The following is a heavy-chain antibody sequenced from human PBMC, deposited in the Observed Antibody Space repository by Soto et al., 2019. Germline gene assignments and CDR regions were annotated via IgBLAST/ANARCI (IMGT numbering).Heavy chain of an antibody. CDR1: GGSFSGYY. D-gene: IGHD3-10*01. V-gene: IGHV4-34*01. Sequence: QVQLQQWGAGLLKPSETLSLTCAVYGGSFSGYYWSWIRQPPGKGLEWIGEINHSGSTNYNPSLKSRVTISVDPSKNQFSLKLSSVTAADTAVYYCARVPYLRTLYYYYGMDVWGQGTTVTVSS. CDR2: INHSGST. J-gene: IGHJ6*02. CDR3: ARVPYLRTLYYYYGMDV.